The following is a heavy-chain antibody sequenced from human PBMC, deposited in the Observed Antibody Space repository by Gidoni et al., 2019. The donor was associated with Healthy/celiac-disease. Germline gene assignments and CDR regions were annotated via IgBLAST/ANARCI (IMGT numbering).Heavy chain of an antibody. CDR3: ARDVIGVAGRGSWFDP. CDR2: ISSSGSTI. V-gene: IGHV3-11*01. D-gene: IGHD6-19*01. Sequence: QVQLVESGGGLVKPGGSLTLSGAPSGFPLRYTYMSWVRQAPGKGLEWVSYISSSGSTIYYADSVKGRLTISRDNAKNSLYLQMSSLRAEDTAVYYCARDVIGVAGRGSWFDPWGQGTLVTVSS. CDR1: GFPLRYTY. J-gene: IGHJ5*02.